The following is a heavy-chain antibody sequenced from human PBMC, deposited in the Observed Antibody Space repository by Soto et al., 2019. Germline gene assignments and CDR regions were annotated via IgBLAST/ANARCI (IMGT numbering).Heavy chain of an antibody. CDR1: GGSFSGYY. V-gene: IGHV4-34*01. CDR2: INHSGST. D-gene: IGHD6-19*01. Sequence: SETLSLTCAVYGGSFSGYYWSWIRQPPGKGLEWIGEINHSGSTNYNPSLNSRVTISVDXXXXXFXLXLXXXPAAXTAVYYCAVFPGIAVAGSSYWGQGTLVTVSS. CDR3: AVFPGIAVAGSSY. J-gene: IGHJ4*02.